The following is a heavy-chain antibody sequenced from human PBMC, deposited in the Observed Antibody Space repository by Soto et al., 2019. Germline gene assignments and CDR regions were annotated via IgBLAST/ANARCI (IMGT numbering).Heavy chain of an antibody. Sequence: QVQLQQWGAGLLKPSETLSLTCAVYGGSFSGYYWSWIRQPPGKGLEWIGEINHSGSTNYNPSLKSRVTISVDTSKNQFSLKLSSVTAADTAVYYCARGINQNYVWGSYRYTGSPVPFDYWGQGTLVTVSS. CDR3: ARGINQNYVWGSYRYTGSPVPFDY. V-gene: IGHV4-34*01. J-gene: IGHJ4*02. D-gene: IGHD3-16*02. CDR1: GGSFSGYY. CDR2: INHSGST.